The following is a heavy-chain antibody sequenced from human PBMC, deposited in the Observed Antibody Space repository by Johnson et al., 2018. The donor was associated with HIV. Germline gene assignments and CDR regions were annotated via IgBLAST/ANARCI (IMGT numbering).Heavy chain of an antibody. J-gene: IGHJ3*02. CDR1: GFTFSNYG. V-gene: IGHV3-33*08. D-gene: IGHD4-17*01. Sequence: QVQLVESGGGVVQPGRSLRLSCAASGFTFSNYGMHWVRQAPGKGLEWVAVIWYDGSNTYNADSVKGRFTISRDNSKNTLYLQMNTLRADDTAVYYCAREFLYGDYQDAFDIWGQGTMVTVSS. CDR3: AREFLYGDYQDAFDI. CDR2: IWYDGSNT.